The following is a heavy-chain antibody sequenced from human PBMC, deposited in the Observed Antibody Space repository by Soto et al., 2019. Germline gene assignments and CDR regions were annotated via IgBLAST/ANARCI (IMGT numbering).Heavy chain of an antibody. CDR1: GFSLSSTRMA. J-gene: IGHJ4*02. CDR3: AHIVVAGLGYYFDY. D-gene: IGHD6-19*01. Sequence: QITLKESGPTLVKPTQTLTLTCTFSGFSLSSTRMAVGWIRQPPGKALEWLALIYWDDDKRYSPFLKSRLTITKDTSHNQVVLTMSNMDPVDTARYYCAHIVVAGLGYYFDYWGQGTLVTVSS. V-gene: IGHV2-5*02. CDR2: IYWDDDK.